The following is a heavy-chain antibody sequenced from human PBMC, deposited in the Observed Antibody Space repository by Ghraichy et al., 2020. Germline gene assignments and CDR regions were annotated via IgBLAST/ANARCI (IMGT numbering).Heavy chain of an antibody. V-gene: IGHV3-21*01. CDR3: ARGAYCSGGSCYYYYYYGMDV. J-gene: IGHJ6*02. D-gene: IGHD2-15*01. CDR1: GFTFSSYS. Sequence: GGSLRLSCAASGFTFSSYSMNWVRQAPGKGLEWVSSISSSSSYIYYADSVKGRFTISRDNAKNSLYLQMNSLRAEDTAVYYCARGAYCSGGSCYYYYYYGMDVWGQGTMVTVSS. CDR2: ISSSSSYI.